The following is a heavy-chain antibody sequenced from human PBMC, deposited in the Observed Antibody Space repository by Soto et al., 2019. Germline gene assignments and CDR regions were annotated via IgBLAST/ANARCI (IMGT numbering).Heavy chain of an antibody. Sequence: PGGSLRLSCAASGFTFSSYGMHWVRQAPGKGLEWVAVIWYDGSNKYYADSVKGRFTISRDNSKNTLYLQMNSLRAEDTAVYYCESDGRTTVTPHYSYYMDVWGKGTTVTVSS. V-gene: IGHV3-33*01. J-gene: IGHJ6*03. CDR2: IWYDGSNK. CDR1: GFTFSSYG. CDR3: ESDGRTTVTPHYSYYMDV. D-gene: IGHD4-17*01.